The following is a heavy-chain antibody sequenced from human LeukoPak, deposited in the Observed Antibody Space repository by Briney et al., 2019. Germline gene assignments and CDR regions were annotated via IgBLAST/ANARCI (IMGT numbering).Heavy chain of an antibody. V-gene: IGHV3-7*01. J-gene: IGHJ4*02. CDR1: GFTFSSYW. CDR2: IKQDGSEK. CDR3: ARDRGGPYDILTGPDY. Sequence: GGSLRLSCAASGFTFSSYWMSWVRQAPGKGLEWVANIKQDGSEKYYVDSVKGRFTISRDNAKNSLYLQMNSLRAEDTAVYYRARDRGGPYDILTGPDYWGQGTLVTVSS. D-gene: IGHD3-9*01.